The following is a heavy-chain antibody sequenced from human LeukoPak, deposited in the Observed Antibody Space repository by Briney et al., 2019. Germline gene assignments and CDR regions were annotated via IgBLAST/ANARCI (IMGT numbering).Heavy chain of an antibody. V-gene: IGHV3-74*01. D-gene: IGHD4-17*01. J-gene: IGHJ4*02. CDR3: ATLPTTTVTNLFDY. CDR1: GFTFSTYW. CDR2: INSDGSST. Sequence: GGSLRLSCAASGFTFSTYWMHWVRQAPGKGLVWVSHINSDGSSTGYADSVKGRFTISRDNAKNTLYLQMNSLRAEGTAVYYCATLPTTTVTNLFDYWGQGTLVTVSS.